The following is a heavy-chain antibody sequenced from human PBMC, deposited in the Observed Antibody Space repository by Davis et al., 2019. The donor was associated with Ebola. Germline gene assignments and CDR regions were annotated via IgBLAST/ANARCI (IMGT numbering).Heavy chain of an antibody. CDR2: VDIDGSST. CDR3: TRDGGYGQLFDY. J-gene: IGHJ4*02. Sequence: PGGSLRLSCAASGFIFSRHRMHWVRQAPGKGLVWVSRVDIDGSSTTYADSVKGRFTIPRDDAKNMLYLQMNSLRAEDTAVYYCTRDGGYGQLFDYWGQGTLVTVSS. D-gene: IGHD5-12*01. CDR1: GFIFSRHR. V-gene: IGHV3-74*01.